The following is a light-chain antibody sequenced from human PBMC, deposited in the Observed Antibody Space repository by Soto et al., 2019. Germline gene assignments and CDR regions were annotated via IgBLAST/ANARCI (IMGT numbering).Light chain of an antibody. V-gene: IGLV2-14*02. CDR1: SSDVGNYVL. Sequence: QSALTQPASVSGSPGQSITISCTGTSSDVGNYVLVSWYQQHPDTAPKLMIYEVSNRPSGVSNRFSGSKSGNTASLTISGLQAEDETVYYCFSYTSSGTYVFGTGTKLTVL. CDR2: EVS. CDR3: FSYTSSGTYV. J-gene: IGLJ1*01.